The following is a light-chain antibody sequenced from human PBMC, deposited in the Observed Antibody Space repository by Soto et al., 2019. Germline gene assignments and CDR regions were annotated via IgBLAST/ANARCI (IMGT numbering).Light chain of an antibody. CDR1: SNDIGVYDF. Sequence: QSALTQPPSASGSPGQSVTISCTGTSNDIGVYDFVSWYQQHPGKAPKVIIYQVNKRPSGVPDRFSGSKSANTASLTVSGLQAEDEADYYCASYGGRDDMIFGGGTKLTVL. J-gene: IGLJ2*01. CDR3: ASYGGRDDMI. CDR2: QVN. V-gene: IGLV2-8*01.